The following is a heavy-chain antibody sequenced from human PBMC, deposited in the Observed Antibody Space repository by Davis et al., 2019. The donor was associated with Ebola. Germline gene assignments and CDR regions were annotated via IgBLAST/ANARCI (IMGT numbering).Heavy chain of an antibody. D-gene: IGHD2-15*01. CDR1: GESFGGYY. Sequence: PSETLSLTCAVYGESFGGYYWSWIRQPPGKGLEWIGEINHSGGTNYNPSLKSRVTMSVDTSKNQLSLKLNSVTAADTAVYYCARWPGYCSGGNCYSGLDVWGQGTTVTVSS. J-gene: IGHJ6*02. CDR2: INHSGGT. V-gene: IGHV4-34*01. CDR3: ARWPGYCSGGNCYSGLDV.